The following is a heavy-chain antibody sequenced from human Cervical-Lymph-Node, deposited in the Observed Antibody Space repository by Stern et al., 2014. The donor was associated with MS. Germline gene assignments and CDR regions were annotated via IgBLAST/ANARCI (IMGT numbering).Heavy chain of an antibody. CDR1: GFTFKEYS. J-gene: IGHJ4*02. CDR3: AREDYTQDFDY. V-gene: IGHV3-21*01. D-gene: IGHD3-16*01. Sequence: EDKLVESGGGLVKTGGSLRLSCAASGFTFKEYSMNWVRQAPGKGLEWVSSITGGSTDIHYADSVKGRFTISRDNVKNSLYLQMNSLRAEDTAVYYCAREDYTQDFDYWGRGTLVTVSS. CDR2: ITGGSTDI.